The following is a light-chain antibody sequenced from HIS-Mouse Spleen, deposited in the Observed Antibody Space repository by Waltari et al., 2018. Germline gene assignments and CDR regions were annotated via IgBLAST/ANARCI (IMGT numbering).Light chain of an antibody. J-gene: IGLJ2*01. CDR1: SSDVGGYNY. V-gene: IGLV2-14*03. Sequence: QSALTHPASVSGSPGQSITLSCTGTSSDVGGYNYVSWYQQHPGKAPNLMIYDVSNRPSGVSNRFSGSKSGNTASLTISGLQAEDEADYYCSSYTSSSFNVVFGGGTKLTVL. CDR3: SSYTSSSFNVV. CDR2: DVS.